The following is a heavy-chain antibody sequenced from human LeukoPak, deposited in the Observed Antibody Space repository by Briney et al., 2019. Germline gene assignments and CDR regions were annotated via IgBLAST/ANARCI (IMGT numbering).Heavy chain of an antibody. V-gene: IGHV3-13*01. CDR1: GFTFGSYD. CDR3: ARVHSSGYYGDAFDI. D-gene: IGHD3-22*01. J-gene: IGHJ3*02. CDR2: IDTVGDT. Sequence: QPGGSLRLSCAASGFTFGSYDMHWVRQATGKGLEWVSGIDTVGDTYYPGSVKGRFTISRENAKNSLYLQMNSLRAGDTAVYYCARVHSSGYYGDAFDIWGQGTMVTVSS.